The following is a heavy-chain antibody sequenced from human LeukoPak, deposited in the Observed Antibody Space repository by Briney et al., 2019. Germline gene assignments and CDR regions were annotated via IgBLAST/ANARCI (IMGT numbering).Heavy chain of an antibody. D-gene: IGHD2-2*01. CDR3: ARAAIGYCSSTSCYWRRDYYYYYMDV. Sequence: SETLSLTCAVYAESFSTYYWSWIRQPPGKGLEWIGDINHSGVTNYNPSLKSRVTMSVDTSENQFSLRLSSVTAADTAVYYCARAAIGYCSSTSCYWRRDYYYYYMDVWGKGTTVTVSS. J-gene: IGHJ6*03. CDR1: AESFSTYY. V-gene: IGHV4-34*01. CDR2: INHSGVT.